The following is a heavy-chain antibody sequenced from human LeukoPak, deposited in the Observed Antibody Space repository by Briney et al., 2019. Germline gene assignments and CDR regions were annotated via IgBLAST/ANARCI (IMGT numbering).Heavy chain of an antibody. Sequence: PSETLSLTCAVYGGSFSGYYWSWIRQPPGKGLEWIGEINHSGSTNYNPSLKSRVTISVDTSKNQFSLKLSSVTAADTAVYYCARGFLYYYDSSGYYPLFDYWGQGTLVTVSS. CDR2: INHSGST. J-gene: IGHJ4*02. V-gene: IGHV4-34*01. D-gene: IGHD3-22*01. CDR1: GGSFSGYY. CDR3: ARGFLYYYDSSGYYPLFDY.